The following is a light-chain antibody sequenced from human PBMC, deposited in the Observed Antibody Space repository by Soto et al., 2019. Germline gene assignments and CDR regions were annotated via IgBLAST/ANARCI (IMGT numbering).Light chain of an antibody. Sequence: DIQLTQSPSFLSASVGDRVTITCRASQGISSYLAWYQQKPGKAPKLLIYAASTLQSGVPSRFSGSGSGTEFTLTISSLQTEDFATYYCQQLNSYPPTFGQGTKVDIK. V-gene: IGKV1-9*01. J-gene: IGKJ1*01. CDR1: QGISSY. CDR2: AAS. CDR3: QQLNSYPPT.